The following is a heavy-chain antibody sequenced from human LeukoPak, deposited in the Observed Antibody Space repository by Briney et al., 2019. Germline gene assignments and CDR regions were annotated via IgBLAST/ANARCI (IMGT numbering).Heavy chain of an antibody. J-gene: IGHJ4*02. CDR2: IIPIFGTA. Sequence: SVKVSCKASGGTFSSYAISWVRQAPGQGLEWMGGIIPIFGTANYAQKFQGRVTITADKSTSTAYMELSSLRSEDTAVYYCARVIDDILTGGYYFDYWGQGTLVTVSS. CDR3: ARVIDDILTGGYYFDY. CDR1: GGTFSSYA. D-gene: IGHD3-9*01. V-gene: IGHV1-69*06.